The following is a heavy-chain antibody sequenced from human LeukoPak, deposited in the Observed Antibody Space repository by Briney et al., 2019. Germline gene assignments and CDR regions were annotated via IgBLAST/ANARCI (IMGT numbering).Heavy chain of an antibody. CDR2: IRYDGSNK. CDR3: AKPGVPPAITDGAFDI. D-gene: IGHD2-2*01. Sequence: GGSLRLSCAASGFTFSSYGMHWVRQAPGKGLEWVAFIRYDGSNKYYADSVKGRFTISRDNSKNTLYLQMNSLRAEDTAVYYCAKPGVPPAITDGAFDIWGQGTMVTVSS. V-gene: IGHV3-30*02. J-gene: IGHJ3*02. CDR1: GFTFSSYG.